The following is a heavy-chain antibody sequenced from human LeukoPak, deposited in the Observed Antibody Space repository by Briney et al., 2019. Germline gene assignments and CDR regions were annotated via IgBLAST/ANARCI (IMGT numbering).Heavy chain of an antibody. CDR2: ISYDGSNK. D-gene: IGHD3-10*01. CDR3: ARAVQGVTLDY. J-gene: IGHJ4*02. V-gene: IGHV3-30-3*01. CDR1: GFTFSSYA. Sequence: GGSLRLSCAASGFTFSSYAMHWVRQAPGKGLEWVAVISYDGSNKYYADSVKGRFTISRDNSKNTLYVQMNSLRVEDTAVYYCARAVQGVTLDYWGQGTLVTVSS.